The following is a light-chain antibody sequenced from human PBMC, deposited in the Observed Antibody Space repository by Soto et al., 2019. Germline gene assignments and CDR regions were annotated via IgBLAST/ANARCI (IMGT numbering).Light chain of an antibody. V-gene: IGKV3-15*01. CDR1: QSVSTN. J-gene: IGKJ2*01. Sequence: EIVMTQSPATLSVSPGERATLSCRASQSVSTNLAWYQQKPGQAPRLLMYGASTRATGIPARFSGSGSGTESTLTISSLQSEDFAVYYCQQYHNWPPYTFGQGTKLEIK. CDR2: GAS. CDR3: QQYHNWPPYT.